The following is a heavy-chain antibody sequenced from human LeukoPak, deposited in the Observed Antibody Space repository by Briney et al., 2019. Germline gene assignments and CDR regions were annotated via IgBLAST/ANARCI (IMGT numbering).Heavy chain of an antibody. CDR2: ILTSGTT. CDR1: DFSINTNY. D-gene: IGHD4-23*01. V-gene: IGHV3-69-1*01. J-gene: IGHJ3*02. Sequence: GGSLRLSCAASDFSINTNYMNWVRQPPGKGLEWVSVILTSGTTYYADSVKGRFTISRDNAKNSLYLQMNSLRVEDTALCYCARVRSVGGNPHAFNIWGQGTMVTVSS. CDR3: ARVRSVGGNPHAFNI.